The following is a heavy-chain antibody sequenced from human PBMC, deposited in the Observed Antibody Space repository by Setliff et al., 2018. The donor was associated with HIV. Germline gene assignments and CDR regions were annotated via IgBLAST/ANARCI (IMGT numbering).Heavy chain of an antibody. J-gene: IGHJ6*03. CDR3: ARVPRISYTRGVYYYYYMDV. CDR1: GFTFSSFA. Sequence: LRLSCVASGFTFSSFAMHWVRQAPGQGLEYVAHIKGDGSKTKYVDSVEGRFTISRDNARNSLYLEMNNLRAEDTAMYYCARVPRISYTRGVYYYYYMDVWGKGTTVTVS. V-gene: IGHV3-7*03. D-gene: IGHD3-10*01. CDR2: IKGDGSKT.